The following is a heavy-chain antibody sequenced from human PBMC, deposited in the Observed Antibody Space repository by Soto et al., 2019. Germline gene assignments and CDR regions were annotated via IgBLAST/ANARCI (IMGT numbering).Heavy chain of an antibody. CDR2: VYYSGTT. D-gene: IGHD4-17*01. Sequence: SETLSLTCSVSGGSVSDKTYYWSWIRQPPGKRLEWIGNVYYSGTTNYNPPLKSRVTISVDLSKIRLSLRLSSVTTAYTSLYYCARTTAVPNTLRSRYFFDFWGQGTLVTVSS. CDR3: ARTTAVPNTLRSRYFFDF. J-gene: IGHJ4*02. CDR1: GGSVSDKTYY. V-gene: IGHV4-61*01.